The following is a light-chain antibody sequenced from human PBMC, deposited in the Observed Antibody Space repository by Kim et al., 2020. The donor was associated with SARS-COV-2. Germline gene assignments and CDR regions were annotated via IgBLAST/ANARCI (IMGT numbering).Light chain of an antibody. CDR2: GAS. V-gene: IGKV3-15*01. CDR3: QQYNNWPPDT. J-gene: IGKJ2*01. Sequence: GAPGDRATLSCRAGQSVSSNLAWYQQKPGQAPRRLIYGASTRATGIPARFSGSGSGTEFTLTISSLQSEDFAVYYCQQYNNWPPDTFGQGTKLEI. CDR1: QSVSSN.